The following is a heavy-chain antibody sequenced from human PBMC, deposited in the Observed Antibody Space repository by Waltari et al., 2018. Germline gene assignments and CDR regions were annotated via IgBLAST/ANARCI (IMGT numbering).Heavy chain of an antibody. CDR2: IRSRTKGDAT. D-gene: IGHD7-27*01. J-gene: IGHJ4*02. CDR3: IRPFEMGID. V-gene: IGHV3-73*01. Sequence: EVQLVESGGALVKPGGSLKLSCAASGLIFSDYAMHWVRQASGKGPEWVGRIRSRTKGDATAYAEAIQGRFTISRDDSKNTAYLEMNSLKTDDTAVYYCIRPFEMGIDWGQGTLVTVSS. CDR1: GLIFSDYA.